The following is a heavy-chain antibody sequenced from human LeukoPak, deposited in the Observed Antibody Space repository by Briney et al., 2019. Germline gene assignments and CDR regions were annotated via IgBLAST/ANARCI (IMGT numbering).Heavy chain of an antibody. V-gene: IGHV3-74*01. D-gene: IGHD5-24*01. J-gene: IGHJ4*02. Sequence: GGSLRLSCATSGFTFSSFWMHWVRQAPGKGLVWVSRLNNDGSDTSYAASVKGRFTISRDNAKNTLYLQMNSLRAADTAVYYCVKSGYNRFDYWGQGALVTVSS. CDR3: VKSGYNRFDY. CDR2: LNNDGSDT. CDR1: GFTFSSFW.